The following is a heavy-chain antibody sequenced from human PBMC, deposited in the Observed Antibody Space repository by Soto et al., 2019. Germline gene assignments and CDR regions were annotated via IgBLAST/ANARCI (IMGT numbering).Heavy chain of an antibody. D-gene: IGHD1-20*01. CDR1: GFTFSNYE. Sequence: EVQLVESGGGLVQPGGSLRLSCAASGFTFSNYEMNWVRQAPGKGLEWVSYISSLGSTIYYADSVKGRFTISRDNAKDSLSLQMNSLRVEDTAVYYCARDLRTLYNFDWWGRGALVSVS. CDR3: ARDLRTLYNFDW. J-gene: IGHJ4*02. CDR2: ISSLGSTI. V-gene: IGHV3-48*03.